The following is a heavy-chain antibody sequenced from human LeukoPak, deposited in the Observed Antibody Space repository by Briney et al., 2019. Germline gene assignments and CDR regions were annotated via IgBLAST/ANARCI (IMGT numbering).Heavy chain of an antibody. Sequence: GGSLRLSCAASGFTFSTYWMHWVRQAPGKGLEWVSGISGSGGSTYYADSVKGRFTISRDNSKNTLYLQMNSLRAEDTAVYYCAKDLDSSWYRFDPWGQGTLVTVSS. CDR1: GFTFSTYW. D-gene: IGHD6-13*01. J-gene: IGHJ5*02. CDR2: ISGSGGST. V-gene: IGHV3-23*01. CDR3: AKDLDSSWYRFDP.